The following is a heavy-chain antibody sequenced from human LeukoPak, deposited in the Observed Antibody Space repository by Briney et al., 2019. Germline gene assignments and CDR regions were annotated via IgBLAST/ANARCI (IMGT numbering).Heavy chain of an antibody. CDR1: GFTVSSNY. CDR2: IYSGGST. D-gene: IGHD3-3*01. J-gene: IGHJ5*02. Sequence: GGSLRLSCAASGFTVSSNYMSWVRQAPGKGLEWVSVIYSGGSTYYADSVKGRFTISRDNSKNTLYLQMNSLRAEDTAVYYCAKGGAIFGVVIHWFDPWGQGTLVIVSS. CDR3: AKGGAIFGVVIHWFDP. V-gene: IGHV3-66*01.